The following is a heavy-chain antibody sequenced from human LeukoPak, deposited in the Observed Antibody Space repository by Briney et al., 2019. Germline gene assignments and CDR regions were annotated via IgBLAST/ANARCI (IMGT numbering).Heavy chain of an antibody. CDR1: GGSISSSNW. CDR2: IYHSGST. Sequence: SETLSLTCAVSGGSISSSNWWSWVRQPPGKGLEWIGQIYHSGSTNYNPSLKSRVAISVDKSKKQFSLKLSSVTAADTAVYYCGRAGDYYDSSGCLDYWGQGTLVTVSS. J-gene: IGHJ4*02. V-gene: IGHV4-4*02. D-gene: IGHD3-22*01. CDR3: GRAGDYYDSSGCLDY.